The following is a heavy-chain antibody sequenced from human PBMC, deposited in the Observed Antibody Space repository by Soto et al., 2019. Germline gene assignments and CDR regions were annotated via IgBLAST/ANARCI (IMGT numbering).Heavy chain of an antibody. D-gene: IGHD3-22*01. CDR1: GFTFSSYG. CDR2: ISYDGSNK. Sequence: GGSPRLSCAASGFTFSSYGMHWVRQAPGKGLEWVAVISYDGSNKYYADSVKGRFTISRDNSKNTLYLQMNSLRAEDTAVYYCAKIFAGYYDSSGYVAHAFDIWGQGTMVTVSS. J-gene: IGHJ3*02. CDR3: AKIFAGYYDSSGYVAHAFDI. V-gene: IGHV3-30*18.